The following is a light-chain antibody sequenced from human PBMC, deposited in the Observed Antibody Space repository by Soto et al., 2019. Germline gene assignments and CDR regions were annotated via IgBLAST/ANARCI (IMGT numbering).Light chain of an antibody. Sequence: QSVLTQPPSVSGAPGQRVTISCTGSSSNIGAGYDLHWYQQLPGTAPKLLIYGNSNRPSGVPDRFSGSKYGTSASLAITGLQSEDEADYYCQSYDSSLSAHVVFGGGTKLTVL. CDR2: GNS. CDR3: QSYDSSLSAHVV. CDR1: SSNIGAGYD. J-gene: IGLJ2*01. V-gene: IGLV1-40*01.